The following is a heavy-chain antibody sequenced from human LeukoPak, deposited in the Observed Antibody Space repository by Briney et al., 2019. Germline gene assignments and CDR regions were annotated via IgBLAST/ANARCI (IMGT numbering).Heavy chain of an antibody. D-gene: IGHD6-6*01. J-gene: IGHJ4*02. CDR2: IYYSGST. V-gene: IGHV4-59*01. CDR1: GGSISSYY. CDR3: ARAGSSSSEFGY. Sequence: SETLSLTCTVSGGSISSYYWSWIRQPPGKGLEWIGYIYYSGSTNYNPSLKSRVTISVDTSKNQFSLKLSSVTAADTAVYYCARAGSSSSEFGYWGQGTLVTVSS.